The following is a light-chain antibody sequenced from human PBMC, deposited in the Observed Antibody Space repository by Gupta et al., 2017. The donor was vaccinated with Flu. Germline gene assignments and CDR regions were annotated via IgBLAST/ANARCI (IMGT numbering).Light chain of an antibody. J-gene: IGLJ3*02. CDR1: SSDVGGYNL. Sequence: SITISCTGTSSDVGGYNLVSWYQQRPGKAPKLVIYEGSKRPSGLSNRFSGSKSGNTASLTISGLQAEDEADYYCCSHAGSGTLVFGGGTKLTVL. V-gene: IGLV2-23*01. CDR2: EGS. CDR3: CSHAGSGTLV.